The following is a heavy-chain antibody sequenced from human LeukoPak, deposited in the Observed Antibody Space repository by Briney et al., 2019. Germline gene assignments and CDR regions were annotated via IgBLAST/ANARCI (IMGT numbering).Heavy chain of an antibody. CDR2: ISSSGSTI. V-gene: IGHV3-48*03. CDR3: ARRSGSGSYYWWFVD. D-gene: IGHD1-26*01. CDR1: GFTFSSYE. J-gene: IGHJ4*02. Sequence: HPGGSLRLSCAASGFTFSSYEMNWVRQAPGKGLEWVSYISSSGSTIYYADSVKGRFTISRDNAKNSLYLQMNSLRAEDTAVYYCARRSGSGSYYWWFVDWGQGTLVTVSS.